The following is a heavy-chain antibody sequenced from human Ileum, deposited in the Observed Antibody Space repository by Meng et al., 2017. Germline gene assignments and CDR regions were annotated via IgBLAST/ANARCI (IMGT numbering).Heavy chain of an antibody. CDR2: MYHSGTT. D-gene: IGHD6-19*01. CDR3: ARHIGVPGTRGFDY. V-gene: IGHV4-4*02. CDR1: GASISSGNW. J-gene: IGHJ4*02. Sequence: QVHLQEPGPGLVQPSETRSLTCSVSGASISSGNWWSWVRQSPGKGLEWIGEMYHSGTTNYNPSLKSRVTISLDTSKNQLSLKLTSVTAADTAVYYCARHIGVPGTRGFDYWGQGTLVTVSS.